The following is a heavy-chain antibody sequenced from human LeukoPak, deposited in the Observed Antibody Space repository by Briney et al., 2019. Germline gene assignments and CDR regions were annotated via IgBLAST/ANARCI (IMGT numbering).Heavy chain of an antibody. J-gene: IGHJ4*02. CDR3: AREGGYYTSSWFIDD. CDR1: GGFISSSNW. D-gene: IGHD3-3*01. V-gene: IGHV4-4*02. Sequence: SETLSLTCDVSGGFISSSNWWTWVRPAPGKGLEWIGEIYHTGTTNYKPSLKRRATISVDKSKNQFPLRMTSVTAADTAVYYCAREGGYYTSSWFIDDWGQGILVTVSS. CDR2: IYHTGTT.